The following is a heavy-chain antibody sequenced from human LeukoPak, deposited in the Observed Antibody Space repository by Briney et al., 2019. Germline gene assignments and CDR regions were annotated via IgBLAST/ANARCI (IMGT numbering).Heavy chain of an antibody. J-gene: IGHJ4*02. CDR1: GGSFSGYY. CDR3: ARGRYGGNSYSDY. V-gene: IGHV4-34*01. Sequence: SETLSLTCAVYGGSFSGYYWSWIRQPPGKGLEWIGEINHSGSTNYNPSLKSRVTISVETSKNQFSLKLSSVTAADTAVYYCARGRYGGNSYSDYWGQGTLVTVSS. CDR2: INHSGST. D-gene: IGHD4-23*01.